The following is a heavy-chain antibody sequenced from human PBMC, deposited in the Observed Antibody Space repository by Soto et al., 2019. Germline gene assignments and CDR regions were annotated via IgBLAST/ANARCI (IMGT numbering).Heavy chain of an antibody. Sequence: VSGPTLVNPTETLTLTCTVSGFSLSNARMGVSWIRQPPGKALEWLAHISSNDEKSYSTSLKSRLTISKDTSKSQVVLTMTNMDPVDTATYYCARMPVAITATTGWFDRWGQGTLVTVPS. CDR3: ARMPVAITATTGWFDR. V-gene: IGHV2-26*01. CDR1: GFSLSNARMG. D-gene: IGHD1-7*01. J-gene: IGHJ5*02. CDR2: ISSNDEK.